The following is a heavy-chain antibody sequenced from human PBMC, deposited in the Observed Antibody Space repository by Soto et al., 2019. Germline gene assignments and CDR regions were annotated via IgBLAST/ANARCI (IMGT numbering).Heavy chain of an antibody. J-gene: IGHJ2*01. CDR1: GGSISSYY. Sequence: PSETLSLTCTVSGGSISSYYWSWIRQPPGKGLEWIGYIYYSGSTNYNPSLKSRVTISVDTSKNQFSLKLSSVTAADTAVYYCARVPRSSWKTWYFDLWGRGTLVTVSS. D-gene: IGHD6-13*01. V-gene: IGHV4-59*01. CDR3: ARVPRSSWKTWYFDL. CDR2: IYYSGST.